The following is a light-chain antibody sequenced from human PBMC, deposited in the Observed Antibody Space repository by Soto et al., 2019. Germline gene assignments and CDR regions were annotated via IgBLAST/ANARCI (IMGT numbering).Light chain of an antibody. V-gene: IGKV3-11*01. CDR2: DAS. CDR3: QHRSNSPPTWT. CDR1: QSIGTY. J-gene: IGKJ1*01. Sequence: EIVLTQSPATLSLSPGDRATLSCRASQSIGTYLAWYQQKPGQAPSLLIYDASNRATGIPARFSGSGSGTDFTLTISSLVPEDFAVYFCQHRSNSPPTWTFGQGTKVEIK.